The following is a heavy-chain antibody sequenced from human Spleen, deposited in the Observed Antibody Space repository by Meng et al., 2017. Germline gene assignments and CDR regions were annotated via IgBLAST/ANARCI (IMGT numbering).Heavy chain of an antibody. CDR1: GFNFGDYQ. Sequence: GESLKISCGASGFNFGDYQMHWVRQSPGKGLEWISRIVSDGGITNYADSVKGRFTISRDNAKNTLYLQMNSLGADDTAVYYCARDLGWVRFDYLGQGALVTVSS. J-gene: IGHJ4*02. CDR3: ARDLGWVRFDY. V-gene: IGHV3-74*01. CDR2: IVSDGGIT. D-gene: IGHD3-3*01.